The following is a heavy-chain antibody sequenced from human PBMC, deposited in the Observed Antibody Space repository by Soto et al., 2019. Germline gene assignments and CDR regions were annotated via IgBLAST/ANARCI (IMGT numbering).Heavy chain of an antibody. Sequence: GASVKVSCKASGYTFTSYYMHWVRQAPGQGLEWTGIINPSGGSTSYAQKFQGRVTMTRDTSTSTVYMELSSLRSEDTAVYYCARDLARDIVVVVAAARVGMDVWGQGTTVTVSS. V-gene: IGHV1-46*01. CDR1: GYTFTSYY. CDR3: ARDLARDIVVVVAAARVGMDV. D-gene: IGHD2-15*01. J-gene: IGHJ6*02. CDR2: INPSGGST.